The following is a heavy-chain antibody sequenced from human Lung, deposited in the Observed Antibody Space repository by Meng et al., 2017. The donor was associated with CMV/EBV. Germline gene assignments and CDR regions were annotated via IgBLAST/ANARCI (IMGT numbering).Heavy chain of an antibody. D-gene: IGHD6-13*01. V-gene: IGHV1-18*01. CDR3: ARDFSGYSSSSLY. CDR1: GYTLNSYD. J-gene: IGHJ4*02. CDR2: SSAYNGNT. Sequence: ASXXVSXKASGYTLNSYDISGLRQPPGRELEWMGWSSAYNGNTNYAQKLQGRVTMTTDTSTSKAHMELRSLKSDDTAVYYCARDFSGYSSSSLYWGQGTLVTVSS.